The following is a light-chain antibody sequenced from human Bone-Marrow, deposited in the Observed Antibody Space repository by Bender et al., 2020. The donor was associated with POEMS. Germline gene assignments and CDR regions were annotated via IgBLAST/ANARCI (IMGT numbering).Light chain of an antibody. V-gene: IGLV3-25*03. CDR2: KDT. J-gene: IGLJ2*01. CDR1: ALPKQY. Sequence: SYEVTQPASVSVSPGQTARITCSGDALPKQYAYWYQQKPGQAPVLVIYKDTERPSGIPERFSGSSSGTTVTLTISGVQAEDEADYYCQSGDSSSTFVFGGGTKVTVL. CDR3: QSGDSSSTFV.